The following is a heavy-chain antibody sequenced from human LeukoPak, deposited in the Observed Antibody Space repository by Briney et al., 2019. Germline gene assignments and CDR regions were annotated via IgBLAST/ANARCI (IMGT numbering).Heavy chain of an antibody. V-gene: IGHV4-31*03. CDR1: GGSISSGGYY. Sequence: SQTLSLTCTVSGGSISSGGYYWSWIRQHPGKGLEWIGYIYYSGSTYYNPSLKSRVTISVDTSKNQFSLKPSSVTAADTAVYYCARSSPTYYDFWSGYYFDYWGQGTLVTVSS. CDR2: IYYSGST. CDR3: ARSSPTYYDFWSGYYFDY. D-gene: IGHD3-3*01. J-gene: IGHJ4*02.